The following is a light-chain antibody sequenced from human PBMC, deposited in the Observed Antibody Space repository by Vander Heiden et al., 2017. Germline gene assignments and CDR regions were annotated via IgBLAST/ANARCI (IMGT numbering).Light chain of an antibody. V-gene: IGLV4-69*01. CDR1: SGHSSYA. CDR2: LNSDGSH. CDR3: QTWGTGIV. Sequence: LVLTQPPSASASLGASVKLTCTLSSGHSSYAIAWHQQQPEKGPRYLMKLNSDGSHSKGDGIPDRFSGSSSGAERYLTISSLQSEDEADYYCQTWGTGIVFGGGTKLTVL. J-gene: IGLJ2*01.